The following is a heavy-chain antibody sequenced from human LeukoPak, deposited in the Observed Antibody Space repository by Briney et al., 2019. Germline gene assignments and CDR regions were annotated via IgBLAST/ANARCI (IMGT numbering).Heavy chain of an antibody. CDR2: IQSDGSIE. Sequence: GRSLRLSCAASGFTFSYYGMHWVRQAPGKGLEWVAAIQSDGSIEYYADSVKGRLIISRDNSKNTLYLQMNSLRAEDTAVYYCASGIAARPAIRPYYFDYWGQGTLVTVSS. CDR3: ASGIAARPAIRPYYFDY. CDR1: GFTFSYYG. V-gene: IGHV3-33*01. J-gene: IGHJ4*02. D-gene: IGHD6-6*01.